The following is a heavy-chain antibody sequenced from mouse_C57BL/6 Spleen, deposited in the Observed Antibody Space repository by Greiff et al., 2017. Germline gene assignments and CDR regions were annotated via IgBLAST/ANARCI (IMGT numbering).Heavy chain of an antibody. Sequence: QVQLQQSGPELVKPGASVKISCKASGYAFSSSWMNWVKQRPGKGLEWIGRIYPGDGDTNYNGKFKGKATLTADKSSSTAYMQLSSLTSEDSAVYFCARFYYGSSYGLGYWGQGTLVTVSA. CDR2: IYPGDGDT. CDR1: GYAFSSSW. CDR3: ARFYYGSSYGLGY. V-gene: IGHV1-82*01. D-gene: IGHD1-1*01. J-gene: IGHJ3*01.